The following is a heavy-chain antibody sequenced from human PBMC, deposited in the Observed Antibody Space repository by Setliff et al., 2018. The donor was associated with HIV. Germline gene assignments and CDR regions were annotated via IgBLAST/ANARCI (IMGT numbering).Heavy chain of an antibody. D-gene: IGHD3-10*02. CDR1: GYTFTSYG. CDR3: ARDGDYGYNYVA. V-gene: IGHV1-18*01. J-gene: IGHJ5*02. CDR2: ISGYNGNT. Sequence: ASVKVSCKASGYTFTSYGITWVRQAPGQGLEWMGWISGYNGNTDYAQNLQGRVTMTTDTSTSTAYMELRSLRSDDTAVYYCARDGDYGYNYVAWGQGTLVTVSS.